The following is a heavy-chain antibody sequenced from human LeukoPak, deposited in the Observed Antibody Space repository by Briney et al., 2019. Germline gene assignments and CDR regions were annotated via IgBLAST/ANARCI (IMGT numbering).Heavy chain of an antibody. CDR1: GGSISSYY. D-gene: IGHD2-15*01. J-gene: IGHJ4*02. V-gene: IGHV4-59*01. CDR2: IYYSGST. Sequence: SETLSLTCTVSGGSISSYYWSWIRQPPGKGLEWIGYIYYSGSTNYNPSPKSRVTISVDTSKNQFSLKLSSVTAADTAVYYCARESGGRLFDYWGQGTLVTVSS. CDR3: ARESGGRLFDY.